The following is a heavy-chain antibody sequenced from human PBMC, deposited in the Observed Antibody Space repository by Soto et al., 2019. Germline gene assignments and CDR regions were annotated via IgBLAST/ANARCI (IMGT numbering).Heavy chain of an antibody. D-gene: IGHD3-22*01. J-gene: IGHJ5*02. CDR1: RFSFSNAW. CDR3: TADLPDNWFDP. V-gene: IGHV3-15*01. Sequence: VGSLRLSCATSRFSFSNAWMNWVRQAPGRGLEWVGRIKSLTDGGATDYAAPVKGRFTITRDDSKDTLYLHVNNLKTEDTAMYFCTADLPDNWFDPWGQGTLVTVSS. CDR2: IKSLTDGGAT.